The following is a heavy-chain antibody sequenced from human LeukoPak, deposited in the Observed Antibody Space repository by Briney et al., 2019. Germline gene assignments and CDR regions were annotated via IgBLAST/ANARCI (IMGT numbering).Heavy chain of an antibody. CDR2: ISSSSSYI. J-gene: IGHJ4*02. V-gene: IGHV3-21*01. CDR1: GFTFSSYS. D-gene: IGHD6-13*01. CDR3: ATQPGTGSWYDY. Sequence: PGGSLRLSCAASGFTFSSYSMNWVRQAPGKGLEWVSSISSSSSYIYYADSVKGRFTISRDNAKNSLYLQMNSLRAEDTAVYYCATQPGTGSWYDYWGQGTLVTVSS.